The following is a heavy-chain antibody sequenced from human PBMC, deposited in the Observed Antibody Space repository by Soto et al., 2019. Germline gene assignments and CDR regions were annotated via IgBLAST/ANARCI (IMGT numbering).Heavy chain of an antibody. V-gene: IGHV3-30-3*01. CDR1: GFTFSSYA. D-gene: IGHD3-22*01. CDR2: ISYDGSNK. J-gene: IGHJ1*01. CDR3: ARDRPSYYYDSSGYPILQKKNDEFQH. Sequence: GGSLRLSCAASGFTFSSYAMHWVRQAPGKGLEWVAVISYDGSNKYYADSVKGRFTISRDNSKNTLYLQMNSLRAEDTAVYYCARDRPSYYYDSSGYPILQKKNDEFQHWGQGTLVTVSS.